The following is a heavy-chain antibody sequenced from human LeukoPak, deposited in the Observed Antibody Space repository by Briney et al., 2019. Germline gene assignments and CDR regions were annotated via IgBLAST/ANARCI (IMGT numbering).Heavy chain of an antibody. CDR3: ANGDDSSGYYYSWTY. CDR1: GFTFSSYS. CDR2: ISSSSSYI. Sequence: GGSLRLSCAASGFTFSSYSMNWVRQAPGKGLEWVSSISSSSSYIYYADSVKGRFTISRDNAKNSLYLQMNSLRAEDTAVYYCANGDDSSGYYYSWTYWGQGTLVTVSS. V-gene: IGHV3-21*01. D-gene: IGHD3-22*01. J-gene: IGHJ4*02.